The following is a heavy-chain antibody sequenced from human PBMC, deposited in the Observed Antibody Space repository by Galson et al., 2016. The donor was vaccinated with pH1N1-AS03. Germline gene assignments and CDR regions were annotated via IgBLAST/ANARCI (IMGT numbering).Heavy chain of an antibody. V-gene: IGHV3-15*01. Sequence: SLRLSCAASGFIFRNVWMTWVRQAPGKRLEWVGHIKSEGDGGGASDHAAPVKGRFTISRDDSENTLYLQMNSLKSEDTGVYYCATAHGSGPGEFDHWGHGTLVTVSS. CDR3: ATAHGSGPGEFDH. CDR1: GFIFRNVW. D-gene: IGHD3-10*01. CDR2: IKSEGDGGGAS. J-gene: IGHJ4*01.